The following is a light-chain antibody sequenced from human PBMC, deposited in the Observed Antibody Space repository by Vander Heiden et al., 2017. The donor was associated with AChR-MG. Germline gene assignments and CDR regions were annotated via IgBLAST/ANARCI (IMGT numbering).Light chain of an antibody. J-gene: IGKJ1*01. Sequence: DIQMTQSPSTLSASVGDRVTITCRASQSVSNWLAWYQQKPGKAPKLLIYDASSLESGVPSRFSGSGSGTEYTLTISSLQPDDFATYYCQQYNSYPWTFGPGTKVEIK. CDR2: DAS. CDR1: QSVSNW. CDR3: QQYNSYPWT. V-gene: IGKV1-5*01.